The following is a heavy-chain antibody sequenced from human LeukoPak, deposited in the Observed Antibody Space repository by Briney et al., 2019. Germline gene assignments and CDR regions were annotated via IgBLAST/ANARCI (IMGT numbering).Heavy chain of an antibody. CDR3: VRGDCSGVSCYLPEYFRH. J-gene: IGHJ1*01. D-gene: IGHD2-15*01. V-gene: IGHV1-18*01. Sequence: ASVKVSCKASGYTFTSYAIAWVRQAPGQGLGWMGWISAYNGGTNYAQKFRGRVTMTTDTSTNTGYMELRSLRSDDTAVYYCVRGDCSGVSCYLPEYFRHWGQGTLVTVSS. CDR2: ISAYNGGT. CDR1: GYTFTSYA.